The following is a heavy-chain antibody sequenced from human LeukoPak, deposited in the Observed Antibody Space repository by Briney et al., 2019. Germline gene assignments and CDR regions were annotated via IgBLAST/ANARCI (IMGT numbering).Heavy chain of an antibody. CDR2: ISYDGSNK. V-gene: IGHV3-30-3*01. J-gene: IGHJ4*02. CDR1: GFTFSSYA. CDR3: ASGRDLTGRKKPQFDY. Sequence: GGSLRLSCAASGFTFSSYAMHWVRQTPGKGLEWVAVISYDGSNKYYADSVKGRFTISRDNSKNTLYLQMNSLRAEDTAVYYCASGRDLTGRKKPQFDYWGQGTLVTVPS. D-gene: IGHD3-9*01.